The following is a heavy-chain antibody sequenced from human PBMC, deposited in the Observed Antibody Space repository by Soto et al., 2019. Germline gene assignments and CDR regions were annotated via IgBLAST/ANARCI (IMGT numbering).Heavy chain of an antibody. V-gene: IGHV3-7*03. D-gene: IGHD6-19*01. Sequence: EVQLVESGGGLVQPGGSLRLSCAASGFTFSSYWMSWVRQAPGKGLEWVANIKQDGSEKYYVDSVKGRFTISRDNAKNSQYLQRNRLRAEDTAVYYCARIAVDGTVTPTILIDYWGQGSLVTVSS. J-gene: IGHJ4*02. CDR2: IKQDGSEK. CDR3: ARIAVDGTVTPTILIDY. CDR1: GFTFSSYW.